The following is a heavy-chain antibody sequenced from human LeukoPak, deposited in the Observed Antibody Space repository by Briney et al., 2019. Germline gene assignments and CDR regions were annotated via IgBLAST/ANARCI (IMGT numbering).Heavy chain of an antibody. V-gene: IGHV3-9*01. D-gene: IGHD4-23*01. J-gene: IGHJ2*01. CDR2: ISWNSGSI. CDR1: GFTFDDYA. Sequence: TGGSLRLSCAASGFTFDDYAMHWVRQAPGKGLEWVSGISWNSGSIGYADSVKGRFTISRDNAKNSLYLQMNSLRAEDTALYYCAKDFYGGNSDHWYFDLWGRGTLVTVSS. CDR3: AKDFYGGNSDHWYFDL.